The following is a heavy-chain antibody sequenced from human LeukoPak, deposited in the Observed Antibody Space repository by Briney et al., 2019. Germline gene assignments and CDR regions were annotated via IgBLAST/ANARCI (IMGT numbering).Heavy chain of an antibody. V-gene: IGHV4-4*02. CDR3: ARGGDWKFDY. CDR1: GDSIGSNKW. D-gene: IGHD1-1*01. J-gene: IGHJ4*02. Sequence: PSETLFLTCAVSGDSIGSNKWWTWVRQPPGKGLEWIGEIHHSGRLNYSPSLKSRVTISVDKSKNHFSLNLNSITPADTAIYYCARGGDWKFDYWGQGALVTVSS. CDR2: IHHSGRL.